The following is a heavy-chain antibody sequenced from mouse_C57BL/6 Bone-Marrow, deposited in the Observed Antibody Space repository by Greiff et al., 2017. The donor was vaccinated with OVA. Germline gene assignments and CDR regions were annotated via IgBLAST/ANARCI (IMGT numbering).Heavy chain of an antibody. CDR1: GYTFTNYW. CDR2: IAPSDSYI. CDR3: AHYGSRLYLHY. Sequence: VQLQQSGADLVRPGTSVKLSCKASGYTFTNYWMHWVKQRPGQALEWIGVIAPSDSYINYNQKFKGRATLTVDTSSSTAYMHLSSLTSEDSAVYYCAHYGSRLYLHYWGQGTSLTVSS. J-gene: IGHJ2*02. D-gene: IGHD1-1*01. V-gene: IGHV1-59*01.